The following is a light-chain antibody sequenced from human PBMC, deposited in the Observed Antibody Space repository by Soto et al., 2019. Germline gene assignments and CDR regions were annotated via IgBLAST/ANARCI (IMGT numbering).Light chain of an antibody. Sequence: DIVMTQSPDSLAVSLDERATINCKSSRSLLHNSNDKNYLAWYQQKPGQPPKLLFYWASTRQSGVPERFSGSGSERDFTLTVTSLRAEDVAVYYCQQYYGIPLTFGGGTQVEIK. CDR3: QQYYGIPLT. CDR1: RSLLHNSNDKNY. J-gene: IGKJ4*01. V-gene: IGKV4-1*01. CDR2: WAS.